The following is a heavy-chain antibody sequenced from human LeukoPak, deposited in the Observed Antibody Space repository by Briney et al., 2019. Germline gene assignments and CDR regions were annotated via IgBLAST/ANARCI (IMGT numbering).Heavy chain of an antibody. Sequence: GGSLRLSCAASGYTFSSYAMSWVRHAPGKELEWVSAISGSGGSTYYADSVKGRFTISRDNSKNTLYLQMNSMRAGDTAVYYCARGRHWEPLDYWGQGTLVTVSS. CDR3: ARGRHWEPLDY. CDR2: ISGSGGST. CDR1: GYTFSSYA. D-gene: IGHD1-26*01. V-gene: IGHV3-23*01. J-gene: IGHJ4*02.